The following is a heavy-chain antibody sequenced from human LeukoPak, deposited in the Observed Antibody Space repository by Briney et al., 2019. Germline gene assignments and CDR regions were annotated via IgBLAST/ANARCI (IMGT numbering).Heavy chain of an antibody. Sequence: SETLSLTCTVSGGSISSHYWSWIRQPAGKGLEWIGRIYTSGSTNYNPSLKSRVTVSLDTSKNQISLKLSSVTAADTAVYYCARADYYDTWFDPWGQGTLVTVSS. CDR2: IYTSGST. D-gene: IGHD3-22*01. CDR1: GGSISSHY. CDR3: ARADYYDTWFDP. V-gene: IGHV4-4*07. J-gene: IGHJ5*02.